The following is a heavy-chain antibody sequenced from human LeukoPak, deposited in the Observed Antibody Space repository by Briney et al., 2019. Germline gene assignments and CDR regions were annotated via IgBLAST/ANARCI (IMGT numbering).Heavy chain of an antibody. CDR3: ARNYYDSSGYYYTYDY. Sequence: ASVKVSCKASGYTFTSYDINWVRQATGQGLEWMGWMSPNSGNTGYAQKFQGRVTMTRNTSISTAYMELSSLRSEDTAVYYCARNYYDSSGYYYTYDYWGQGTLVTVSS. J-gene: IGHJ4*02. CDR2: MSPNSGNT. CDR1: GYTFTSYD. V-gene: IGHV1-8*01. D-gene: IGHD3-22*01.